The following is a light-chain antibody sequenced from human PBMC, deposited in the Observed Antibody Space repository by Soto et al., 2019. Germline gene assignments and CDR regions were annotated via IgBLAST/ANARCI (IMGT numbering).Light chain of an antibody. CDR2: EVS. Sequence: QSALTQPASMSGSPGQSITISCTGTSSDVGSYNLVSWYQQQPGKAPKLMIYEVSKRPSGVSNRFSGSKSGNTASLTISGLQAEDEADYYCCSYAGSSFVVFGGGTKVTVL. J-gene: IGLJ2*01. V-gene: IGLV2-23*02. CDR3: CSYAGSSFVV. CDR1: SSDVGSYNL.